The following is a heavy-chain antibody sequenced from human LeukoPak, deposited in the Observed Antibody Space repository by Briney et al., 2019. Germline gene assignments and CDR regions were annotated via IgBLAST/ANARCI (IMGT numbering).Heavy chain of an antibody. CDR3: AKDDLITGGKNWFDL. Sequence: KPSETLSLTCTVSGDSIRSYYWNWLRQPAGKGLEWIGRIQASGSTNDNPSLKSRIIMSIDTSKNQFSLKLTSVTAADTAVYYCAKDDLITGGKNWFDLWGQGTLVTVSS. D-gene: IGHD2-15*01. J-gene: IGHJ5*02. CDR2: IQASGST. V-gene: IGHV4-4*07. CDR1: GDSIRSYY.